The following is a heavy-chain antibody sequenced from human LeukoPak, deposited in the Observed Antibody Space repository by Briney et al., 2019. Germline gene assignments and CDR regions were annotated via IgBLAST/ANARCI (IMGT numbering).Heavy chain of an antibody. J-gene: IGHJ6*02. V-gene: IGHV1-2*04. CDR2: INPNSGDT. D-gene: IGHD1-26*01. CDR3: ARDVREGYYYYGMDV. CDR1: GYTFTGYY. Sequence: ASVKVSCKASGYTFTGYYIHWVRQAPGQGLEWMGWINPNSGDTKYAQKFQGWVTMTRNTSISTAYMELSRLTSDDTAVYYCARDVREGYYYYGMDVWGQGTTVTV.